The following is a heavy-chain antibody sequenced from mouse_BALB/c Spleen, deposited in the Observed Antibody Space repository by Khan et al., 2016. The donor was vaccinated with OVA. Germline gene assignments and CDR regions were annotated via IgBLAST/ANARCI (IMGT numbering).Heavy chain of an antibody. CDR2: IYPGDGRV. CDR1: GYTFTNYW. Sequence: QIQLQQSGAELVKPGASVKLSCKASGYTFTNYWVHWVKQRPGQGLEWIGEIYPGDGRVNYNEKFKNKASLTVDRSSSHAYLQLSSLKSEDSAVYYCARNAYFGNYFDYWGQGTTLTVSS. D-gene: IGHD2-10*01. CDR3: ARNAYFGNYFDY. J-gene: IGHJ2*01. V-gene: IGHV1S81*02.